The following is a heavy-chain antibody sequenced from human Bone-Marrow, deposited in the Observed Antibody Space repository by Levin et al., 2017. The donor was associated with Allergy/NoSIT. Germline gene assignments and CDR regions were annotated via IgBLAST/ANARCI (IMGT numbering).Heavy chain of an antibody. J-gene: IGHJ4*02. CDR2: IIPIFGTA. CDR1: GGTFSSYA. CDR3: ARDLGTAGYSYGTTFDY. Sequence: KISCKASGGTFSSYAISWVRQAPGQGLEWMGGIIPIFGTANYAQKFQGRVTITADESTSTAYMELSSLRSEDTAVYYCARDLGTAGYSYGTTFDYWGQGTLVTVSS. D-gene: IGHD5-18*01. V-gene: IGHV1-69*01.